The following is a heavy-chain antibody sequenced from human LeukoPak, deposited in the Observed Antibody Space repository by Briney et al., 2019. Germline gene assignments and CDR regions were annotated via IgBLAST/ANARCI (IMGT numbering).Heavy chain of an antibody. Sequence: EAGGSLRLSCAASGFTFSSYWMSWVRQAPGKGLEWVANIKQDGSEKYYVDSVKGRFTISRDNAKNSLYLQMNSLRAEDTAVYYCARGGYSGYDEGYFDYWGQGTLVTLSS. CDR2: IKQDGSEK. CDR3: ARGGYSGYDEGYFDY. V-gene: IGHV3-7*01. J-gene: IGHJ4*02. D-gene: IGHD5-12*01. CDR1: GFTFSSYW.